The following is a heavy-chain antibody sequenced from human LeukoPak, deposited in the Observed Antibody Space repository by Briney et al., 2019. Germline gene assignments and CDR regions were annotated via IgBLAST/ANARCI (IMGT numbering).Heavy chain of an antibody. CDR2: INQDGRQT. Sequence: GGSLRLPCTVSGFVFSDYWMSWVRQVPGKGLEWLANINQDGRQTSYLDSVRGRFTVSRDNAKNSLYLHMNSLRADDTAVYFCARDSPPRYSGYDWVFWGRGTLVTVSS. D-gene: IGHD5-12*01. J-gene: IGHJ4*02. CDR3: ARDSPPRYSGYDWVF. V-gene: IGHV3-7*01. CDR1: GFVFSDYW.